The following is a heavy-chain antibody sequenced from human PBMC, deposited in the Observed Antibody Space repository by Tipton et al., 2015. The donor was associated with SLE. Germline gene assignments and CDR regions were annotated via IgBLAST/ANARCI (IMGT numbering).Heavy chain of an antibody. J-gene: IGHJ2*01. Sequence: TLSLTCAVYGGSFSGYYWSWFRQPPGKGLEWIGEINQSGSATYNPSLKSRVTVSPDTSKTQFSLQLKSVTAADTAVYYCARNLAGGTGWYFDLWGRVTRVTVSS. CDR2: INQSGSA. V-gene: IGHV4-34*01. CDR3: ARNLAGGTGWYFDL. CDR1: GGSFSGYY. D-gene: IGHD2-15*01.